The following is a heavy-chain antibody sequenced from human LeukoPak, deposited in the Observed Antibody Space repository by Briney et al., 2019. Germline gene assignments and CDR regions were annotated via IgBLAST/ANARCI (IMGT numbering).Heavy chain of an antibody. CDR2: IYYSGST. D-gene: IGHD6-13*01. J-gene: IGHJ4*02. Sequence: SETLSLTCTVSGGSISSGGYYWSWIRQHPGKGLEWIGYIYYSGSTYYNPSLKSRVTISVDTSKNQFSLKLSSVTAADTAVYYCARGGSVYSSSHGYFDYWGQGTLVTVSS. CDR3: ARGGSVYSSSHGYFDY. CDR1: GGSISSGGYY. V-gene: IGHV4-31*03.